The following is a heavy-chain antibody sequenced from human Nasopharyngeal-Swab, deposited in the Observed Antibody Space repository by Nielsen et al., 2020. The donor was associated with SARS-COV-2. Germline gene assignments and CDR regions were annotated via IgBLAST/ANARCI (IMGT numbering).Heavy chain of an antibody. CDR3: ARDVNDYWTGYLY. V-gene: IGHV3-33*01. Sequence: APVKGLEWVAVIWYDGSTKYYTDSVKGRFTISRDNSKNTLYLQMNSLRAEDTAVYYCARDVNDYWTGYLYWGQGALVTVSS. CDR2: IWYDGSTK. D-gene: IGHD3/OR15-3a*01. J-gene: IGHJ4*02.